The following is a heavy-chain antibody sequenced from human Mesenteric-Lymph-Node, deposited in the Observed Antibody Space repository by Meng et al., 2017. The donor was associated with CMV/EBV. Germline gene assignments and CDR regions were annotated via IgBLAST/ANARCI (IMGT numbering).Heavy chain of an antibody. V-gene: IGHV5-51*01. CDR1: GYSFTSYW. CDR3: AREGSGYDEANYYYGMDV. J-gene: IGHJ6*02. D-gene: IGHD5-12*01. CDR2: IYPGDSDT. Sequence: GESLKISCKGSGYSFTSYWIGWVRQMPGKGLEWMGIIYPGDSDTRYSPSFQGQVTISADKSISTAYLQWSSLRAEDTAVYYCAREGSGYDEANYYYGMDVWGQGTTVTVSS.